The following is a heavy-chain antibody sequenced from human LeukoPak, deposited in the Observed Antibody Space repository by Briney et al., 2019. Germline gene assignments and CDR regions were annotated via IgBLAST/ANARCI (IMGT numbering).Heavy chain of an antibody. D-gene: IGHD5-12*01. V-gene: IGHV4-39*07. CDR1: RGSISSSNYY. J-gene: IGHJ4*02. CDR3: ARTSHYVDIAATIPYGIYYFDY. Sequence: SETLSLICSVSRGSISSSNYYWGWIRQPPGKGLEWIGNIYYSGTTYYNPSLPSLKSRVTILIDTSKNQFSLRLRSVTAADTAVYYCARTSHYVDIAATIPYGIYYFDYWGQGTLVTVSS. CDR2: IYYSGTT.